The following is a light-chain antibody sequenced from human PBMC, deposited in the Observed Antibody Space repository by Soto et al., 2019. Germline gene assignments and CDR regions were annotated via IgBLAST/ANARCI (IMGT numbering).Light chain of an antibody. CDR2: GVS. J-gene: IGLJ1*01. Sequence: QSALTQPASVSGSPGQSITISCTGTGSDVGAYNYVSWYQQQPGKAPKLLIYGVSNRPSGVSDRFSGSKSGNTASLTISGLRADAEADYYCSSYTASATHVFGTGTKVTVL. CDR1: GSDVGAYNY. V-gene: IGLV2-14*03. CDR3: SSYTASATHV.